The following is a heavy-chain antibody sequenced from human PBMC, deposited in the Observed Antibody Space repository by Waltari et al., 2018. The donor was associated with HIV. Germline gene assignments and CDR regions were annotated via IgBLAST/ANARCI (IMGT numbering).Heavy chain of an antibody. CDR3: ARGKDSSSWYHDSHYYGMDV. D-gene: IGHD6-13*01. V-gene: IGHV1-69*01. Sequence: QVQLVQSGAEVKKPGSSVKVSCKASGGTFSNYGISWVRKAPGQGLGWMGGIIPMCGTARYAQKFQGRVTMTADESTSTAYMEVSSLRHEDTAVDYCARGKDSSSWYHDSHYYGMDVWGQGTTVTVSS. CDR1: GGTFSNYG. CDR2: IIPMCGTA. J-gene: IGHJ6*02.